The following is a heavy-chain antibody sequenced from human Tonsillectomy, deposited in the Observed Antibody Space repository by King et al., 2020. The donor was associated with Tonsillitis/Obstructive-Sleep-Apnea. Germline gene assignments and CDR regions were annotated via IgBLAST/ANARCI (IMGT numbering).Heavy chain of an antibody. V-gene: IGHV3-30*04. CDR3: ASGFSTYYYDSSGYYPKRGGAFDI. D-gene: IGHD3-22*01. CDR1: GFTFSSYA. Sequence: VQLVESGGGVVQPGRSLRLSCAASGFTFSSYAMHWVRQAPGKGLEWVAVISYDGSNKYYADSVKGRFTISRDNSKNTLYLQMNSLRAEDTAVYYCASGFSTYYYDSSGYYPKRGGAFDIWGQGTMVTVSS. CDR2: ISYDGSNK. J-gene: IGHJ3*02.